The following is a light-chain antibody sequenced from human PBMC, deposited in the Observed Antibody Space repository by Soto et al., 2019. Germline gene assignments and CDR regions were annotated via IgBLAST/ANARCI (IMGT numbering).Light chain of an antibody. V-gene: IGKV1-39*01. J-gene: IGKJ4*01. Sequence: DIQMTQSPSSLSASVGDRVMITCRASQTISTYLNWYQQKPGTAPKLLIYDASTLQSGVPSRFSGSGSGTDFTLTISNLQPEDFATFYCQQVNSYPLTFGGGTKLEIK. CDR2: DAS. CDR1: QTISTY. CDR3: QQVNSYPLT.